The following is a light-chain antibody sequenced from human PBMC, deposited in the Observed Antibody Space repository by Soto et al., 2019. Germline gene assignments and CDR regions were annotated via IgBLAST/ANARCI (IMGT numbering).Light chain of an antibody. J-gene: IGLJ2*01. Sequence: QSVLTQPPSASGSLGQSVTISCTGTSSDVGDYKYVSWYQHHPGKAPKLLIYEVTQRPSGVPDRFSGAKSGNTAALTVSGLQAEDEADYLCRLYVASDNWSFGGGTKVTV. CDR1: SSDVGDYKY. V-gene: IGLV2-8*01. CDR2: EVT. CDR3: RLYVASDNWS.